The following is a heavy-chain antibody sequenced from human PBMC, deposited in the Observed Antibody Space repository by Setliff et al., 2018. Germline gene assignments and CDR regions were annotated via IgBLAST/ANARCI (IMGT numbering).Heavy chain of an antibody. Sequence: PGESLKISCQGSGYTFTNYWIGWVRQMPGKGLEWMGILKPGDSGIRYSPSFQGQVTLSADTSIATAYLHWTSLKASDTAMYYCARLTPMADFDYWGQGTLVTVSS. CDR3: ARLTPMADFDY. D-gene: IGHD5-18*01. CDR2: LKPGDSGI. J-gene: IGHJ4*02. CDR1: GYTFTNYW. V-gene: IGHV5-51*01.